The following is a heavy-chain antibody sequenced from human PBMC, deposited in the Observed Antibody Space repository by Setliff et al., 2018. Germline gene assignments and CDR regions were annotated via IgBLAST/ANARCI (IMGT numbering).Heavy chain of an antibody. CDR2: AFHTGKT. J-gene: IGHJ4*02. CDR1: GVSIRGFY. V-gene: IGHV4-59*03. D-gene: IGHD3-3*01. CDR3: ARGGYNSRSGYSAYYYDY. Sequence: SETLSLTCTVSGVSIRGFYWTWIRQSPKRGLEWLGYAFHTGKTDYNPSLMSRVIISIGMSRKQFSLKLSSVTAADTAMYFCARGGYNSRSGYSAYYYDYWGQGALVTVSS.